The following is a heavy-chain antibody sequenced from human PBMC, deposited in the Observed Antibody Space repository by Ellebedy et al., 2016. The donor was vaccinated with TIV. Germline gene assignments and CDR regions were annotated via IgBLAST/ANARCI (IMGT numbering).Heavy chain of an antibody. CDR3: ARDHLGRAYYYDSSGPEGFDY. CDR1: GGSISSSSYY. V-gene: IGHV4-31*03. D-gene: IGHD3-22*01. Sequence: SETLSLTXTVSGGSISSSSYYWGWIRQHPGKGLEWIGYIYYSGSTYYNPSLKSRVTISVDTSKNQFSLKLSSVTAADTTVYYCARDHLGRAYYYDSSGPEGFDYWGQGTLVTVSS. J-gene: IGHJ4*02. CDR2: IYYSGST.